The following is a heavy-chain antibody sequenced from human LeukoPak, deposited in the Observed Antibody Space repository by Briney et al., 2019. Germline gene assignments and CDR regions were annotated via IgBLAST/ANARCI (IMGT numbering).Heavy chain of an antibody. Sequence: GGSLRLSCAASGFTFSSYGMNWVRQAPGKGLEWVAFIRYDGSNKYYADSVKGRFTISRDNSKNTLYLQMNSLRAEDTAVYYCAKDQGGWYEDAFDIWGQGTMVTVSS. V-gene: IGHV3-30*02. D-gene: IGHD6-19*01. CDR3: AKDQGGWYEDAFDI. CDR1: GFTFSSYG. CDR2: IRYDGSNK. J-gene: IGHJ3*02.